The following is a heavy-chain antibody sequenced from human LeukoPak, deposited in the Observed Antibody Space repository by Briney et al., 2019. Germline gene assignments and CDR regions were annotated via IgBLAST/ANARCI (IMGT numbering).Heavy chain of an antibody. CDR1: GGSISSGGYS. J-gene: IGHJ5*02. V-gene: IGHV4-30-2*01. CDR2: IYHSGST. Sequence: NPSETLSLTCAVSGGSISSGGYSWSWIRQPPGKGLEWIGYIYHSGSTYYNPSLKSRVTISVDRSKNQFSLKLSSVTAADTAVYYCARGDRWFDPWGQGTLVTVSS. CDR3: ARGDRWFDP.